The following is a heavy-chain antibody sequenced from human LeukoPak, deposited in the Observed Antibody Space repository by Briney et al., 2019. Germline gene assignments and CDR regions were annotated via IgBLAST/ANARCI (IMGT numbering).Heavy chain of an antibody. V-gene: IGHV3-30*04. CDR3: ARPLMYYYGSETYFWFDP. J-gene: IGHJ5*02. Sequence: PGRSLRLSCAASGFTFSSYVMHWVRQAPGKGLEWVAIISYDGSNEYYADSVKGRFTISRDNSKNTLYLQMNSLRAADTAVYYCARPLMYYYGSETYFWFDPWGQGALVTVSS. CDR2: ISYDGSNE. CDR1: GFTFSSYV. D-gene: IGHD3-10*01.